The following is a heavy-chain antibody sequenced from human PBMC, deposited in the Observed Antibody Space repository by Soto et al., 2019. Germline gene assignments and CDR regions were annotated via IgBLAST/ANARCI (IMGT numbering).Heavy chain of an antibody. CDR2: ISSLSSPR. CDR1: GFTFSGYS. D-gene: IGHD1-26*01. Sequence: GGSLRLSCAASGFTFSGYSMNWVRQAPGKGLEWVSYISSLSSPRYYAESVEGRFIISRDNAKNSLYLQMNSLRDEDTAVYFCAREDILGARSFDYWGQGALVTVSS. J-gene: IGHJ4*02. CDR3: AREDILGARSFDY. V-gene: IGHV3-48*02.